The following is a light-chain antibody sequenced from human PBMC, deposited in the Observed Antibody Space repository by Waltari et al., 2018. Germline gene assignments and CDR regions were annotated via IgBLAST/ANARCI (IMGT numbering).Light chain of an antibody. CDR3: QHFGSSHS. V-gene: IGKV3-20*01. CDR2: DAS. CDR1: QSVGSSY. J-gene: IGKJ4*01. Sequence: EVVLTQSPGTLSLSPWERATLSCRASQSVGSSYLAWYQQKPGQAPRLLIYDASSRATGIPDRFSGSGSGTDFTLIISRLEPEDFAVYYCQHFGSSHSFGGGTKVEIK.